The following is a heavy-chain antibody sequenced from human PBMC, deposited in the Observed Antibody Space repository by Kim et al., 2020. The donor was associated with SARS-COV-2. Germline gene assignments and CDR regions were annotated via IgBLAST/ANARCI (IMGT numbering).Heavy chain of an antibody. V-gene: IGHV3-43*01. J-gene: IGHJ4*02. Sequence: TYYADSVKGRFTISRDNSKNSLYLQMNSLRTEDTALYYCAKDFARWYLDYWGQGTLVTVSS. CDR3: AKDFARWYLDY. D-gene: IGHD4-17*01. CDR2: T.